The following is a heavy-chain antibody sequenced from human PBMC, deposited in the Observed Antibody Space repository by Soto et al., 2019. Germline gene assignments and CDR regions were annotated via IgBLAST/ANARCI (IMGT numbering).Heavy chain of an antibody. CDR3: ARGRGSSGWYPKLNYYYYGMDV. D-gene: IGHD6-19*01. J-gene: IGHJ6*02. Sequence: SVKVSCKASGGTFSSYAISWVRQAPVQGLEWMGGIIPIFGTANYAQKFQGRVTITADESTSTAYMELSSLRSEDTAVYYCARGRGSSGWYPKLNYYYYGMDVWGQGTTVTVSS. V-gene: IGHV1-69*01. CDR2: IIPIFGTA. CDR1: GGTFSSYA.